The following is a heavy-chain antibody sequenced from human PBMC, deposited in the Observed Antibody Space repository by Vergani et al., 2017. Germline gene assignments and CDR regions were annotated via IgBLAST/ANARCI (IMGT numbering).Heavy chain of an antibody. V-gene: IGHV3-48*04. Sequence: EVQLVESGGGLVQPGGSLRLSCAASGFTFSSYAMSWIRQAPGKGLEWVSYISSSSSYTNYADSVKGRFTISRDDAKNSLYLQMNSLRAEDTAVYYCARVGYYGPFDYWGQGTLVTVSS. CDR2: ISSSSSYT. D-gene: IGHD3-10*01. J-gene: IGHJ4*02. CDR1: GFTFSSYA. CDR3: ARVGYYGPFDY.